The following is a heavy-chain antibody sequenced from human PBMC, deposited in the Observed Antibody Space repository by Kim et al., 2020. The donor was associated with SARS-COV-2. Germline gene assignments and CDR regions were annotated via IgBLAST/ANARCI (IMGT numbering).Heavy chain of an antibody. D-gene: IGHD6-13*01. CDR1: GFTVSSNY. CDR3: ARVFKQQLIDC. J-gene: IGHJ4*02. Sequence: GGSLRLSCAASGFTVSSNYMSWVRQAPGKGLEWVSVIYSGGSTYYADSVKGRFTISRDNSKNTLYLQMNSLRAEDTAVYYCARVFKQQLIDCWGQGTLVTVSS. CDR2: IYSGGST. V-gene: IGHV3-53*01.